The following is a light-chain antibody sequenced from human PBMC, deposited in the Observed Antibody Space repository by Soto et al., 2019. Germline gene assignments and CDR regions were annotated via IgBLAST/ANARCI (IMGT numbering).Light chain of an antibody. V-gene: IGKV3-11*01. CDR2: GES. CDR3: QQRNDWGS. J-gene: IGKJ4*01. Sequence: EVVLTQYPASLSLSPGERATLSCRASQSVGAQFAWYQQKPGQSPRLLIYGESNRASGISARFTGSGSGTDFTLTITSLEPEDSAVYFCQQRNDWGSCGGGTRIEIK. CDR1: QSVGAQ.